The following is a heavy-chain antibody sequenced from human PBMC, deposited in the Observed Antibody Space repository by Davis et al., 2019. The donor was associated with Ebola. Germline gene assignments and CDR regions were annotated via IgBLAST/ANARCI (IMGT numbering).Heavy chain of an antibody. Sequence: PSETLSLTCTVSGGSISDSNYYWGWIRQPPGKGLEWIGSIYHSGSTYYNPSLKSRVTISVDTSKNPFSLKLSSLTAADTAVYYCAREEGDTIFGVAYYYYYMDVWGKGTAVTVSS. D-gene: IGHD3-3*01. CDR2: IYHSGST. CDR3: AREEGDTIFGVAYYYYYMDV. V-gene: IGHV4-39*07. CDR1: GGSISDSNYY. J-gene: IGHJ6*03.